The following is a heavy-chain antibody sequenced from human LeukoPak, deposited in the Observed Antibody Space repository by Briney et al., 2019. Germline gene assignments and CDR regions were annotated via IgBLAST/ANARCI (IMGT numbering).Heavy chain of an antibody. D-gene: IGHD2-15*01. CDR3: ASGPSLGTTHPYFDY. CDR2: INPNNGGT. V-gene: IGHV1-2*02. J-gene: IGHJ4*02. Sequence: GASVKVSCKASGYTFTGYYMHWLRQAPGQGLEWMGWINPNNGGTNYAQRFQGRVTMTRDTSISTACMEVSRLRFDDTAVYYCASGPSLGTTHPYFDYWGQGTLVTVSS. CDR1: GYTFTGYY.